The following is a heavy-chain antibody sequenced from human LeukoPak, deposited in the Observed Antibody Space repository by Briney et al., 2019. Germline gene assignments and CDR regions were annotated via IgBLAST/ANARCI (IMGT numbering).Heavy chain of an antibody. D-gene: IGHD3-3*01. Sequence: GGSLRLSCAASGFAVSNNYMSWVRQAPGKGPEWVSIIYSGGITYYGDSVKGRFTISRDNAEKSVFLQMDGLRAEDTAVYYCVRESDFWSGPGIGRPLDVWGNGTTVTVSS. V-gene: IGHV3-53*01. CDR1: GFAVSNNY. CDR2: IYSGGIT. J-gene: IGHJ6*04. CDR3: VRESDFWSGPGIGRPLDV.